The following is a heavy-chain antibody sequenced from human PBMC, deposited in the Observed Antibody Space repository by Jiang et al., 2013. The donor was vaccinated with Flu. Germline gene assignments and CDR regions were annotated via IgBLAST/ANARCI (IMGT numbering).Heavy chain of an antibody. V-gene: IGHV4-34*01. CDR2: INHSGST. CDR1: GYV. J-gene: IGHJ1*01. D-gene: IGHD6-13*01. CDR3: ARGPQSISSSWYRFGYFQH. Sequence: GYVLELDPPAPTEGGVEWIGEINHSGSTNYNPSLKSRVTISVDTSKNQFSLKLSSVTAADTAVYYCARGPQSISSSWYRFGYFQHWGQGTLVTVSS.